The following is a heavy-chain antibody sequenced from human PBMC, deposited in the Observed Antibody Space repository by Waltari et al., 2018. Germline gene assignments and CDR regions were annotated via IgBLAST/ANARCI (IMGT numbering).Heavy chain of an antibody. CDR1: GGSISSSSYY. V-gene: IGHV4-39*01. D-gene: IGHD2-15*01. J-gene: IGHJ4*02. CDR3: ARHQVVVAGYFDY. Sequence: QLQLQESGPGLVKPSETLSLTCTVSGGSISSSSYYWGWIRQPPGKGLEWIGSIYYSGSTYYNPALKSRVTISVDTSKNQFSLKLSSVTAADTAVYYCARHQVVVAGYFDYWGQGTLVTVSS. CDR2: IYYSGST.